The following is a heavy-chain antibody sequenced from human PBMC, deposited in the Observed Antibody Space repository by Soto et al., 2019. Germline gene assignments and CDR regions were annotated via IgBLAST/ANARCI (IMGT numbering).Heavy chain of an antibody. J-gene: IGHJ5*02. CDR2: IYYSGST. CDR1: GGSISSYY. CDR3: ARGGYCSSTSCHSPHWFDP. D-gene: IGHD2-2*02. Sequence: SETLSLTCTVSGGSISSYYWSWIRQPPGKGLEWIGYIYYSGSTNYNPSLKSRVTISVDTSKNQFSLKLSSVTAADTAVYYCARGGYCSSTSCHSPHWFDPWGQGTLVTVS. V-gene: IGHV4-59*01.